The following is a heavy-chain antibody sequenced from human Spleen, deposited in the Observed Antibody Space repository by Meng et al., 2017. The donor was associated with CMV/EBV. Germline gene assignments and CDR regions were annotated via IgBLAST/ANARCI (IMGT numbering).Heavy chain of an antibody. CDR1: GFTFSRYD. CDR2: IVAAGDT. V-gene: IGHV3-13*01. CDR3: ASTFWSGSGY. J-gene: IGHJ4*02. Sequence: GGSLRLSCAASGFTFSRYDMFWVRQAAGKGLEWVSSIVAAGDTYYAGSVKGRFTISRDNSNNTLYLQMNSLRAEDTAVYYCASTFWSGSGYWGQGTLVTVSS. D-gene: IGHD3-3*01.